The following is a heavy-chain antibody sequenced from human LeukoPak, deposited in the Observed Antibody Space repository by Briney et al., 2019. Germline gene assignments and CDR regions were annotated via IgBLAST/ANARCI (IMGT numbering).Heavy chain of an antibody. V-gene: IGHV3-21*01. Sequence: GGSLRLSCAASGFTFSSYWMHWVRQAPGKGLEWVSSISSSSSYIYYADSVKGRFTISRDNAKNSLYLQMNSLRAEDTAVYYCARVFGVGPSDYWGQGTLVTVSS. J-gene: IGHJ4*02. D-gene: IGHD3-10*01. CDR3: ARVFGVGPSDY. CDR2: ISSSSSYI. CDR1: GFTFSSYW.